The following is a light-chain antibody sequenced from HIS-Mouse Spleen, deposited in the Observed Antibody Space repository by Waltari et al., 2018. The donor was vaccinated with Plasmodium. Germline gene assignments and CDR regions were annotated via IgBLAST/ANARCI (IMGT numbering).Light chain of an antibody. CDR1: SSDVGSYNL. J-gene: IGLJ3*02. CDR3: CSYAGSSTFV. CDR2: EGS. Sequence: HSALTQPASVSGSPGQSITISCTGTSSDVGSYNLVSWYQQHPGKAPKLMIYEGSKRPSGVSNRFSGSKAGNTASRTISGLQAEDEADYYCCSYAGSSTFVFGGGTKLTVL. V-gene: IGLV2-23*03.